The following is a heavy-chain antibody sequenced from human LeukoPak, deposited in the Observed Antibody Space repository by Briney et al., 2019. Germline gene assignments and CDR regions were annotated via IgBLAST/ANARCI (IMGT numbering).Heavy chain of an antibody. D-gene: IGHD2-2*01. CDR3: ATYCSSANCYIWGYYFDY. J-gene: IGHJ4*02. CDR1: GYTFTSYA. CDR2: IIPISGTT. Sequence: ASVKVSCKASGYTFTSYAISWVRQAPGQGLEWMGGIIPISGTTNYAQKFQGRVTITADESTSTAYMELSSLRSEDTAMYYCATYCSSANCYIWGYYFDYWGQGTLVTVSS. V-gene: IGHV1-69*13.